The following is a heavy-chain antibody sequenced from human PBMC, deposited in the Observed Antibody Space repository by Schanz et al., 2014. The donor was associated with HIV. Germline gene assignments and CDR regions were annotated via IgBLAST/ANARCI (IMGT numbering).Heavy chain of an antibody. V-gene: IGHV1-8*01. CDR3: ARSNYDILRARAYYYYYGLDV. CDR2: MNPNSGNT. D-gene: IGHD3-9*01. Sequence: QVQLVQSGAEVKKPGSSVRVSCKASGYTFTNYDINWVRQATGQGLEWMGWMNPNSGNTGYAQKFQGRVTMTTDTSTTTASMELRSLRSDDTAVYFCARSNYDILRARAYYYYYGLDVWGQGTTVTVSS. CDR1: GYTFTNYD. J-gene: IGHJ6*02.